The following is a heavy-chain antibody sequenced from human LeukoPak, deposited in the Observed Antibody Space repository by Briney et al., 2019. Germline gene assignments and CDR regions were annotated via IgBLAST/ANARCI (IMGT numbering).Heavy chain of an antibody. V-gene: IGHV3-21*01. CDR1: GFTFSSYS. CDR3: ARGSLIAVAGLDY. Sequence: GGSLRLSCAASGFTFSSYSMNWVRQAPGKGLEWVSSISSSSSYIYYADSVKGRFTISRDNAKNSLYLQMNSLRAEDTAVYYCARGSLIAVAGLDYWGQGTLVTVSS. J-gene: IGHJ4*02. D-gene: IGHD6-19*01. CDR2: ISSSSSYI.